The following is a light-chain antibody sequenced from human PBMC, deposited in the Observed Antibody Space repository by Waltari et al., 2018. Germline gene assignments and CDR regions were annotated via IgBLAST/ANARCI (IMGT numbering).Light chain of an antibody. CDR2: EVS. CDR3: SSYTSSSTLYV. V-gene: IGLV2-14*01. J-gene: IGLJ1*01. CDR1: SSDVGGSNY. Sequence: TGTSSDVGGSNYVSWYQQHPGKAPKLMIYEVSNRPSGVSNRFSGSKSGNTASLTISGLQAEDEADYYCSSYTSSSTLYVFGTGTKVTVL.